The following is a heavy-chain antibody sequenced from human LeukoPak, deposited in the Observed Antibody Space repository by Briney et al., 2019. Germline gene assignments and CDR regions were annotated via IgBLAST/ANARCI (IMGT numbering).Heavy chain of an antibody. Sequence: SETLSLTCTVSGGSISSSSYYWGWIRQPPGKGLEWIGSIYYSGNTYYNPSLKSRVTISVDTSKNQFSLQVTSVTAADTAVYYCARRVRSADHRCDYWGQGTLVTVSS. J-gene: IGHJ4*02. V-gene: IGHV4-39*07. CDR1: GGSISSSSYY. D-gene: IGHD1-14*01. CDR3: ARRVRSADHRCDY. CDR2: IYYSGNT.